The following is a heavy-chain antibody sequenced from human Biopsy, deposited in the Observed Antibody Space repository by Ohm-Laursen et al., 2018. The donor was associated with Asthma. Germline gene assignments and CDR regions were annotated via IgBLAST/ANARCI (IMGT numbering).Heavy chain of an antibody. CDR3: AKDRSYHYYYGMDA. Sequence: AASVKVSCKASGYTFISYAIHWVRRAPGQGLEWMGWISAYNGNTNYAQKLQGRVTMTTDTSTSTAYMELRSLRSDDTAVYYCAKDRSYHYYYGMDAWGQGTTVTVSS. V-gene: IGHV1-18*01. J-gene: IGHJ6*02. CDR1: GYTFISYA. CDR2: ISAYNGNT.